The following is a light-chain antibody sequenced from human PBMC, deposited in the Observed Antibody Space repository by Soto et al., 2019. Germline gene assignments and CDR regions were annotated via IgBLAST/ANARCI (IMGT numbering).Light chain of an antibody. Sequence: DIKMTQSPSTLSASVGDRVTITCRASQSISSWLAWYQQKPGKAPKLLIYKASNLESGVPSRFSGSGSGTEFTLTISSLQPDDFATYYCQQYKSYSTFGQGTKVEIK. CDR1: QSISSW. J-gene: IGKJ1*01. V-gene: IGKV1-5*03. CDR2: KAS. CDR3: QQYKSYST.